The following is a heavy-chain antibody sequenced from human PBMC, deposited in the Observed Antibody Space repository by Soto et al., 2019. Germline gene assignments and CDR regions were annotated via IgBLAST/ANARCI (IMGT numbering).Heavy chain of an antibody. CDR2: IKQGGTEE. V-gene: IGHV3-7*03. J-gene: IGHJ4*02. Sequence: EVQLVESGGGLVQPGGSLRLSCAASGITFSTHWMSWVRQAPGKGLEWVANIKQGGTEEYYVDSVKGRFTISRDDAKKSLYLQMDSLRADDTAVYYCARLERTDDYFDYWGQGTLVTVSS. CDR3: ARLERTDDYFDY. D-gene: IGHD1-1*01. CDR1: GITFSTHW.